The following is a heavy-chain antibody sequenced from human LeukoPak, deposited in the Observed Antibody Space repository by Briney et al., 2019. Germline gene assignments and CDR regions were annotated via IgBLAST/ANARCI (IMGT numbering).Heavy chain of an antibody. D-gene: IGHD3-3*01. CDR2: IYYSGST. CDR1: GGSISRSGYS. J-gene: IGHJ6*03. CDR3: ARVSWYYDFWSSYSMDV. Sequence: SETLSLTCAVSGGSISRSGYSWSWIRQPPGKGQDWIGSIYYSGSTYYNPSLKRRVTISVDTSKNQFSLKLSSVTAADTAVYYCARVSWYYDFWSSYSMDVWGKGTTVTVSS. V-gene: IGHV4-30-2*03.